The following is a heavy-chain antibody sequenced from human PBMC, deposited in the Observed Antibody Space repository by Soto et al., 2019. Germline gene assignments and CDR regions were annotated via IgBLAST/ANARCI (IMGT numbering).Heavy chain of an antibody. CDR1: GYTFTGYY. D-gene: IGHD5-18*01. J-gene: IGHJ6*02. Sequence: ASVKVSCKASGYTFTGYYMHCVRQAPGQGLEWMGWINPNSGGTNYAQKFPGRVTMTRGTSISTAYMELSRLRSDDTDVYYCARDLLWSKYYYYGMDVWGQGTTVTVSS. CDR2: INPNSGGT. CDR3: ARDLLWSKYYYYGMDV. V-gene: IGHV1-2*02.